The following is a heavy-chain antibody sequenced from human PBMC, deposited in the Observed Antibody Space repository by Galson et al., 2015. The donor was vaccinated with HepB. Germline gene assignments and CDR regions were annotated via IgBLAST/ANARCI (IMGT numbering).Heavy chain of an antibody. CDR3: ARRESGHSLYDY. J-gene: IGHJ4*02. Sequence: QSGAEVKKPGESLKISCQGSGYSFPSHWIGWVRQMPGKGLEWMGNIYPGDSDTRYSPSFQGQVTISADKSINTAYLQWSSLKASDTAMYYCARRESGHSLYDYWGQGTLVTVSS. CDR2: IYPGDSDT. D-gene: IGHD5-12*01. CDR1: GYSFPSHW. V-gene: IGHV5-51*01.